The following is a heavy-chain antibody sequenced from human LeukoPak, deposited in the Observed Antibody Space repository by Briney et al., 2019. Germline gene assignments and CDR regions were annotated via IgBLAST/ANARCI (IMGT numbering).Heavy chain of an antibody. CDR2: ISSNGGST. J-gene: IGHJ4*02. CDR1: GFTFNSYS. D-gene: IGHD3-10*01. V-gene: IGHV3-64*01. CDR3: ARVRYFGSGSYHDY. Sequence: GFLRLSCAASGFTFNSYSMNWVRQAPGKGLEYDSGISSNGGSTYYANSVKGRFTISRDNSKNTMYLQMASLRAEDMAVYYCARVRYFGSGSYHDYWGQGTLVTVSS.